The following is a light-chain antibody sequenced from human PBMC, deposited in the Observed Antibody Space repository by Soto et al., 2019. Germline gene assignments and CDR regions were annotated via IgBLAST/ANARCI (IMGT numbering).Light chain of an antibody. J-gene: IGKJ1*01. CDR1: QSISSNF. CDR2: GAS. V-gene: IGKV3-20*01. Sequence: EIVLTQSPATLSLSPGERVTLSCRASQSISSNFLAWYQQKRGQAPRLLIHGASNRATGIPDRFSGSGSGTDFTLTITRLEPEDFAVYYCQQYGGSPRTFGQGTKVDIK. CDR3: QQYGGSPRT.